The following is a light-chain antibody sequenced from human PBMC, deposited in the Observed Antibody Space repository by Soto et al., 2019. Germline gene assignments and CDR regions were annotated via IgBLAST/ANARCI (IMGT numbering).Light chain of an antibody. J-gene: IGKJ4*01. Sequence: IQLTQSPSSLSASIGDRVTITCRASQDINSYLAWYQQKPGKAPNLLIYEASILQRGVPSRFSGSNSGTDFTLTISSLQAEDVATYYCQQTRSYPSTFGGGTKVDIK. CDR3: QQTRSYPST. CDR2: EAS. CDR1: QDINSY. V-gene: IGKV1-9*01.